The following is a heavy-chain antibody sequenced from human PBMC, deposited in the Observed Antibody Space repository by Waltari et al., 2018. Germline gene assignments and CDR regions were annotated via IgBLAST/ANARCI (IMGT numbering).Heavy chain of an antibody. Sequence: QVQLQESGPGLVKPSETLSLTCTVSGGSISSYYWSWIRQPPVKGLEWIGFIYYSGSTNYNPSLKSRVTISVDTSKNQFSLKLSSVTAADTAVYYCASSDSSGYNWFDPWGQGTLVTVSS. D-gene: IGHD3-22*01. CDR3: ASSDSSGYNWFDP. J-gene: IGHJ5*02. CDR1: GGSISSYY. CDR2: IYYSGST. V-gene: IGHV4-59*01.